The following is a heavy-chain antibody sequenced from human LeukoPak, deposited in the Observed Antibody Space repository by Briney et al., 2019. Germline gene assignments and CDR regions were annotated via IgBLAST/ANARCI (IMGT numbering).Heavy chain of an antibody. Sequence: GGSLRLSCAASGFTFSTYIMNWVRQAPGKGLEWGSFISGSSSYIYYADSVKGRFTISRDNAKNSLYLQMNSLRAEDTAVYYCAGIVATNPEPSDFWGQGTLVTVSS. CDR3: AGIVATNPEPSDF. CDR2: ISGSSSYI. J-gene: IGHJ4*02. V-gene: IGHV3-21*01. CDR1: GFTFSTYI. D-gene: IGHD5-12*01.